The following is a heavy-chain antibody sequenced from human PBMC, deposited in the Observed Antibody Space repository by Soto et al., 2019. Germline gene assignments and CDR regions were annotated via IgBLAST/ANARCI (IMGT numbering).Heavy chain of an antibody. Sequence: VGSLRLSCAASGFTFSSVWLKWVRQAPGKGLEWVARIKSKIDGGTTDYAAPVKGRFTISRDDSKNTLYLQMNSLKTEDTAVYYCTTPLYYGSGSSRTRLDYWGQGTLVTVSS. CDR3: TTPLYYGSGSSRTRLDY. CDR2: IKSKIDGGTT. V-gene: IGHV3-15*07. CDR1: GFTFSSVW. D-gene: IGHD3-10*01. J-gene: IGHJ4*02.